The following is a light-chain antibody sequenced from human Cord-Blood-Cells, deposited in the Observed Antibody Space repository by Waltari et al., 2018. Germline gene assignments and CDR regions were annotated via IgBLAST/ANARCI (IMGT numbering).Light chain of an antibody. CDR1: SSNTGSNQ. J-gene: IGLJ3*02. CDR2: RNN. V-gene: IGLV1-47*01. Sequence: QSVLTQPPSASGTPGQRVTISCSGRSSNTGSNQVYWYQQLPGTAPKLLIYRNNQRPSGVPDRFSGSKSGTSASLAISGLRSEDEADYYCAAWDDSLSGPVFGGGTKLTVL. CDR3: AAWDDSLSGPV.